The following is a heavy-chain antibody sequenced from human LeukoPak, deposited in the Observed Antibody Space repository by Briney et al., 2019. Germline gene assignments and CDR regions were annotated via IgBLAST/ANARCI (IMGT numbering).Heavy chain of an antibody. CDR1: GYTFTGYY. J-gene: IGHJ4*02. Sequence: ASVKVSCKASGYTFTGYYMHWVRQAPGQGLEWMGWINPNSGGTNYAQKFQGRVTMTRDTSISTAYMELSRLRSDDTAVYYCARERTPGSGYGVDYWGQGTVVTVSS. CDR3: ARERTPGSGYGVDY. V-gene: IGHV1-2*02. CDR2: INPNSGGT. D-gene: IGHD6-25*01.